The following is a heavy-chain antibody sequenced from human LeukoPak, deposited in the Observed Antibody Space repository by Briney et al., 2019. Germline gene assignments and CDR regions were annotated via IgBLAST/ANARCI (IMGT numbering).Heavy chain of an antibody. CDR3: ARDRTGSSGWYGFDY. V-gene: IGHV3-48*03. D-gene: IGHD6-19*01. CDR1: GFTFSSYE. CDR2: ISSSGSTI. Sequence: GGSLRLSCAASGFTFSSYEMNWGRQAPGKGLEWVSYISSSGSTIYYADSVKGRFTISRDNAKNSLYLQMNSLRAEDTAVYYCARDRTGSSGWYGFDYWGQGTLVTVSS. J-gene: IGHJ4*02.